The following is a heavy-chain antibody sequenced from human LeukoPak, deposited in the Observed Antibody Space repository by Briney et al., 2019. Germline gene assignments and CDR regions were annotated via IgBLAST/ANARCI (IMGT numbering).Heavy chain of an antibody. V-gene: IGHV3-21*01. CDR1: GFTLSSYS. CDR3: AKGRYSSSRPYFDY. D-gene: IGHD6-13*01. CDR2: ITSSNNYI. J-gene: IGHJ4*02. Sequence: GGSLRLSCAASGFTLSSYSMNWVRQAPGKGLEWVSSITSSNNYIYYGDSVKGRFTISRDNSKNTLYLQMNSLRAEDTAVYYCAKGRYSSSRPYFDYWGQGTLVTVSS.